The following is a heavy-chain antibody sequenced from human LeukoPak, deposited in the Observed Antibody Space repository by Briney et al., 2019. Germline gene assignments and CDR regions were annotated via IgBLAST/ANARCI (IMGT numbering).Heavy chain of an antibody. CDR1: GFTFSRYW. D-gene: IGHD1-20*01. V-gene: IGHV3-7*05. CDR2: IEPDGSEE. CDR3: TRLNNWAFDN. J-gene: IGHJ4*02. Sequence: PGGSLRLSCAASGFTFSRYWMSWVRQAPGKGLEWVANIEPDGSEEYYVDSVRGRFTISRDNAKHSLYLQMNSLRVEDTAVYYCTRLNNWAFDNWGQGTLVTVSS.